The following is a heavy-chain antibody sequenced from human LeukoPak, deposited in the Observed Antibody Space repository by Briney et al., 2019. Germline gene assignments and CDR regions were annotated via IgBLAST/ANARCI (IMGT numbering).Heavy chain of an antibody. V-gene: IGHV4-34*01. D-gene: IGHD5-18*01. CDR1: GGTFSGYY. Sequence: PSETLSLTCAVYGGTFSGYYWSWIRQPPGKGLEWIGEINHSGSTNYNPSLKSRVTISVDTSKNQFSLKLSSVTAADTAVYYCARVWGYSLDYWGQGTLVTVSS. CDR3: ARVWGYSLDY. J-gene: IGHJ4*02. CDR2: INHSGST.